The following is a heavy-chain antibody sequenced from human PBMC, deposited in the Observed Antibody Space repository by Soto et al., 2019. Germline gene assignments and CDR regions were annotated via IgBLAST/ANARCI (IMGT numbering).Heavy chain of an antibody. CDR2: ISAYNGNT. Sequence: ASVKVSCKASGYTFTSYGISWVRQAPGQGLEWMGWISAYNGNTNYAQKLQGRVTMTTDTSTSTACMELRSLRSDDTAVYYCARDLRGIAAAGINSPMDYWGQGTLVTVSS. V-gene: IGHV1-18*04. D-gene: IGHD6-13*01. CDR1: GYTFTSYG. J-gene: IGHJ4*02. CDR3: ARDLRGIAAAGINSPMDY.